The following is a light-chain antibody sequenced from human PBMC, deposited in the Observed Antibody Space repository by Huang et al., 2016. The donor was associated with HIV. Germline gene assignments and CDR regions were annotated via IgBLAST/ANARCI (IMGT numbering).Light chain of an antibody. CDR1: QSVSSN. V-gene: IGKV3-15*01. CDR3: QHYAHWPWFT. Sequence: EIVMTQSPATLSVSPGERATLSCRASQSVSSNLAWYQPKPGQAPRLLIYGASTRATGIPARVSGRGSGTEFTLTISSLQSEDFAVYYCQHYAHWPWFTFGQGTKLDI. J-gene: IGKJ2*01. CDR2: GAS.